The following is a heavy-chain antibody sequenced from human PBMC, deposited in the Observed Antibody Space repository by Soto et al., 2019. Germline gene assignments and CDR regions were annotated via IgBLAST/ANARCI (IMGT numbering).Heavy chain of an antibody. V-gene: IGHV3-23*01. CDR2: ISGSGGST. Sequence: GGSLRLSCAASGFTFSSYAMSWVRQAPGKGLEWVSAISGSGGSTYYADSVKGRFTISRDNSKNTLYLQMNSLRAEDTAAYYCVRQNSVLRFLEWLSTKRDAFDIWGQGTMVTVSS. D-gene: IGHD3-3*01. J-gene: IGHJ3*02. CDR1: GFTFSSYA. CDR3: VRQNSVLRFLEWLSTKRDAFDI.